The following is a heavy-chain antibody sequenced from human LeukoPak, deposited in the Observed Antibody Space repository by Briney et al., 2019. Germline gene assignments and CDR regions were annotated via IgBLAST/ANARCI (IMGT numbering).Heavy chain of an antibody. CDR3: ARDLVAATPGVMD. V-gene: IGHV3-66*01. D-gene: IGHD2-15*01. J-gene: IGHJ4*02. CDR1: GFTVSSSNY. CDR2: IYTGGTT. Sequence: GGFLRLSCAASGFTVSSSNYMNRVRQAPGKGLEWVSGIYTGGTTYYTDSVKGRFTISRDNAKNSLYLQMNSLRAEDTAVYYCARDLVAATPGVMDWGQGTLVTVSS.